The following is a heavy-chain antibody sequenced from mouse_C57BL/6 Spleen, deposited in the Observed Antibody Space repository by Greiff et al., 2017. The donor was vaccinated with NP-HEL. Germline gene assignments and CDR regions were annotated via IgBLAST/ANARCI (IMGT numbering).Heavy chain of an antibody. D-gene: IGHD1-1*01. CDR1: GFTFSSYA. V-gene: IGHV5-4*01. J-gene: IGHJ3*01. CDR3: ARYPHCCGSSAWFAY. Sequence: EVQRVESGGGLVKPGGSLKLSCAASGFTFSSYAMSWVRQTPEQRLEWVATISDGGSYTYYPDNVKGRFTISRDNAKNNLYLQMSHLKSEDTSMYYCARYPHCCGSSAWFAYWGQGTLVTVSA. CDR2: ISDGGSYT.